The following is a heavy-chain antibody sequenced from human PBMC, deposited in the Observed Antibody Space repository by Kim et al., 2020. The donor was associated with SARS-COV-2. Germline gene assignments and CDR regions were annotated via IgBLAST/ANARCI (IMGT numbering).Heavy chain of an antibody. V-gene: IGHV1-18*04. CDR3: ARGDKYGFSPLDH. CDR1: GYSLISHG. D-gene: IGHD3-10*01. J-gene: IGHJ4*02. Sequence: SVKVSCKASGYSLISHGTFWVRQAPGQGLEWVGWISPYSGHKKYAQKFEGRVIMTTDTPTSTAYMELTSLRSDDTAVYYCARGDKYGFSPLDHWGQGTLVTVSS. CDR2: ISPYSGHK.